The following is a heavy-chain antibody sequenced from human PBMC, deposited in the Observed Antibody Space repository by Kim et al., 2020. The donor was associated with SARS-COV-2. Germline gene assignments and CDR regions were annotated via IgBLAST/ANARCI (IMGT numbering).Heavy chain of an antibody. CDR3: ARNFYGPPYCFDY. J-gene: IGHJ4*02. D-gene: IGHD3-10*01. CDR1: GGSISSGNC. Sequence: SETLSLTCGVSGGSISSGNCWCWFRQPPGTGLQWIGEIFHNGSTNYNPPLKSRVTISVDKSKNQFSLKLNSVTAADTAVYYCARNFYGPPYCFDYWGQGTLVTVSS. V-gene: IGHV4-4*02. CDR2: IFHNGST.